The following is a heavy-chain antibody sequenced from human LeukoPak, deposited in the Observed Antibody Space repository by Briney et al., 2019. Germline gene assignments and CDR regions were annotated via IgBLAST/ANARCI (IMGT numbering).Heavy chain of an antibody. D-gene: IGHD3-22*01. CDR1: GGSISSGAYY. Sequence: PSETLSLTCTVSGGSISSGAYYWSWIRQHPGKGLEWIGYIYYSGNTYYNPSLKSRVTISVDTSKNQFPLKLSSVTAADTAVYSCARMPPEGSSDYGWFDPWGQGTLVTVSS. V-gene: IGHV4-31*03. CDR2: IYYSGNT. J-gene: IGHJ5*02. CDR3: ARMPPEGSSDYGWFDP.